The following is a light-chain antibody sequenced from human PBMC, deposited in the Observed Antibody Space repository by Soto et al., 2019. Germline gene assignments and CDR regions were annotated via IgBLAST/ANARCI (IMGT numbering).Light chain of an antibody. CDR3: QKHDGVPL. J-gene: IGKJ3*01. CDR2: DAS. Sequence: DIQMTQSPATLSASVGDRVTITCRASQSISRWLTWYQQKPGKAPNLLIYDASDLETGVPSRFSGGGSGTFFSFTINSLQPEDIATYYCQKHDGVPLFGPGTKVEIK. V-gene: IGKV1-33*01. CDR1: QSISRW.